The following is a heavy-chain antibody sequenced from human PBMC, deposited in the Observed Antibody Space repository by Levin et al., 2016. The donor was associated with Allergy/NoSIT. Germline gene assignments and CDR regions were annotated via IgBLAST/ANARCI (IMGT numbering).Heavy chain of an antibody. CDR3: AKDDLSCSSTSCYHFDY. J-gene: IGHJ4*02. Sequence: WIRQPPGKGLEWVSAISGSGGSTYYADSVKGRFTISRDNSKNTLYLQMNSLRAEDTAVYYCAKDDLSCSSTSCYHFDYWGQGTLVTVSS. V-gene: IGHV3-23*01. CDR2: ISGSGGST. D-gene: IGHD2-2*01.